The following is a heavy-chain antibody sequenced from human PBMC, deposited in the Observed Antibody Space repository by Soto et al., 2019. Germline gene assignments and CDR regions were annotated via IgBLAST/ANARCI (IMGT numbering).Heavy chain of an antibody. CDR3: ARARATIAAAAIFDC. J-gene: IGHJ4*02. Sequence: SETLSLTCALFGRSISTSNWWSLVGQPPGKGLEWIGEVYRTGSTNYNPSLESRVIVSVDKSKNQFSLKLTSVTAADTAVYYCARARATIAAAAIFDCWGQGTLVS. CDR1: GRSISTSNW. D-gene: IGHD6-13*01. CDR2: VYRTGST. V-gene: IGHV4-4*02.